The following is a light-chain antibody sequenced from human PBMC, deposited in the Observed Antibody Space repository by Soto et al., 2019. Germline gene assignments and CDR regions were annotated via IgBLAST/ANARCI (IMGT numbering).Light chain of an antibody. J-gene: IGLJ2*01. CDR3: QTWGTDIHVV. CDR1: SGHSSYA. Sequence: QLVLTQSPSASASLGASVKLTCTLSSGHSSYAIAWHQQQPEKGPRYLMKVNSDGSHIKGDGLPDRFSGFSSGAERYLTISSLQSEDEADYYCQTWGTDIHVVFGGGTKLTVL. V-gene: IGLV4-69*02. CDR2: VNSDGSH.